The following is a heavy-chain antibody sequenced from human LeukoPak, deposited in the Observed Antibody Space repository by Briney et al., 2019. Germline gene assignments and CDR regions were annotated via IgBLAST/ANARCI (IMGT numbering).Heavy chain of an antibody. CDR3: ARDRGWSYFAIGY. D-gene: IGHD1-26*01. V-gene: IGHV3-48*04. CDR2: ISSSSSTI. J-gene: IGHJ4*02. Sequence: PGGSLRLSCAASGFTFSSYSMNWVRQAPGKGLEWVSFISSSSSTIYYADSVKGRYTTSRDNAKNSLYLQMNSLRAEDTAVYYCARDRGWSYFAIGYWGQGTLVTVSS. CDR1: GFTFSSYS.